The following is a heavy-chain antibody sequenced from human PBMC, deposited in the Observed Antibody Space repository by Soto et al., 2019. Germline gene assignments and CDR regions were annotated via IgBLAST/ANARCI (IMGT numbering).Heavy chain of an antibody. D-gene: IGHD5-18*01. CDR3: ARGGDVDTAMVWVYGAFDI. Sequence: EVQLVESGGGLVQPGGSLRLSCAASGFTFSSYAMHWVRQAPGEGLEYVSAISSNGGSTYYANSVKGRFTISRDNSKNTLYLQMGSLRAEDMAVYYCARGGDVDTAMVWVYGAFDIWGQGTMVTVSS. J-gene: IGHJ3*02. CDR2: ISSNGGST. V-gene: IGHV3-64*01. CDR1: GFTFSSYA.